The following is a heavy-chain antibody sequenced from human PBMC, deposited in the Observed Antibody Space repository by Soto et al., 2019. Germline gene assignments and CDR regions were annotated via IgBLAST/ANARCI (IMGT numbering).Heavy chain of an antibody. CDR2: ISGSGGST. J-gene: IGHJ6*02. V-gene: IGHV3-23*01. CDR3: AKDGATGNYYYYYGMDV. Sequence: GGSLRLSCAASVFTFISYAMSWVRQAPGKGLEWVSAISGSGGSTYYADSVKGRFTISRDNSKNTLYLQMNSLRAEDTAVYYCAKDGATGNYYYYYGMDVWGQGTTVTVSS. D-gene: IGHD1-26*01. CDR1: VFTFISYA.